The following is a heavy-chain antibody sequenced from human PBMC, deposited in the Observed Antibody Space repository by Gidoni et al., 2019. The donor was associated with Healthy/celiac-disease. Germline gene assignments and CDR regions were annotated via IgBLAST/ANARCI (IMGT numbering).Heavy chain of an antibody. CDR2: ISISGSTI. Sequence: EVQLVESGGGLVQPGGSLRLSCAASGLTFSSYEMNWVRQAPGKGLEWVSYISISGSTIYYADSVKCRFTISRDNAKNSLYLQMNSLRAEDTAVYYCARDQSAYYYDSSRAFDIWGQGTMVTVSS. J-gene: IGHJ3*02. D-gene: IGHD3-22*01. CDR3: ARDQSAYYYDSSRAFDI. CDR1: GLTFSSYE. V-gene: IGHV3-48*03.